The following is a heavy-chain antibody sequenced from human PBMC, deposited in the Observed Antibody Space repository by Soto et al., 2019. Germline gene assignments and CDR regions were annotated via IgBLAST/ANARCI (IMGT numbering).Heavy chain of an antibody. D-gene: IGHD3-9*01. CDR2: IYPGDSDT. Sequence: GESLKISCKGSGYSFTSYWIGWVRQMPGKGLEWMGIIYPGDSDTRYSPSFQGQVTISADKSISTAYLQWSSLKASDTAMYYCARHYDILTGYFPFDYWGQGTLVTVSS. V-gene: IGHV5-51*01. CDR3: ARHYDILTGYFPFDY. CDR1: GYSFTSYW. J-gene: IGHJ4*02.